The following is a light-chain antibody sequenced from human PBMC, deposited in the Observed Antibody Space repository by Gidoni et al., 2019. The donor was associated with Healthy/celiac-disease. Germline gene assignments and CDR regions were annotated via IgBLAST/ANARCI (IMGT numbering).Light chain of an antibody. V-gene: IGKV3-15*01. CDR1: QSVSSN. CDR2: GAS. Sequence: EIVMTQSPATLSVSPGERATLSCRASQSVSSNLAWYQQKPGQAPRLLIYGASTRATGIPARFSGGGSGTEFTLTISSLQSEDFAVDYCQQYNNWPSWTFGQGTKVEIK. J-gene: IGKJ1*01. CDR3: QQYNNWPSWT.